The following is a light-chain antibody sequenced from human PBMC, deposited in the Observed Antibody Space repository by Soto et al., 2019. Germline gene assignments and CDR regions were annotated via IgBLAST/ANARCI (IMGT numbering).Light chain of an antibody. CDR2: DAS. V-gene: IGKV3-20*01. Sequence: EIVMRQSPGTLALSPGEGATLSCRASQSVSGSYLAWYQQRPGQAPRLVIYDASRRATGIPDRFSGSGSGTDFTLTIRRLEPEDFAIYYCQQYGSSPSTFGPGTKVAI. J-gene: IGKJ3*01. CDR1: QSVSGSY. CDR3: QQYGSSPST.